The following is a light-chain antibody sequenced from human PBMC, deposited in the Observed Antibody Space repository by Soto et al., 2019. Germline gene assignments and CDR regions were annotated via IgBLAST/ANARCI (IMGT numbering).Light chain of an antibody. CDR3: SSYSSSSTNYV. J-gene: IGLJ1*01. V-gene: IGLV2-14*01. CDR1: SSDVGGYNY. Sequence: QSVLTQPASVSGSPGQSITISCTGTSSDVGGYNYVSWYQLHPGKAPEVLIYEVTRRPSGVSNRSSGSKSGNTASLTISGLQAEDETDYYCSSYSSSSTNYVFGTGTKVTVL. CDR2: EVT.